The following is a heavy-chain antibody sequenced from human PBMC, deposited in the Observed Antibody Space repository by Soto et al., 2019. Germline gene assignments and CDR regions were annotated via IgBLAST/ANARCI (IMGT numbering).Heavy chain of an antibody. CDR1: GFTFSSYA. D-gene: IGHD3-3*01. J-gene: IGHJ4*02. CDR2: ISGSGGST. Sequence: GGSLRLSCAASGFTFSSYAMSWVRQAPGKGLEWVSAISGSGGSTYYADSVKGWFTISRDNSKNTLYLQMNSLRAEDTAVYYCAKDRAIFGVVIPNPFDYWGQGTLVTVSS. CDR3: AKDRAIFGVVIPNPFDY. V-gene: IGHV3-23*01.